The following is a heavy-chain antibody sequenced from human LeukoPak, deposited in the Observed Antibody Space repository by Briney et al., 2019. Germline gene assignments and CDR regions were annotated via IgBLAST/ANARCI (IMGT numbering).Heavy chain of an antibody. CDR1: GGTFSSYA. V-gene: IGHV1-69*13. D-gene: IGHD6-13*01. CDR3: ARGPSSSRHYYYYMDV. CDR2: IIPIFGTA. J-gene: IGHJ6*03. Sequence: ASVKVSCKASGGTFSSYAISWVRQAPGQGLEWMGGIIPIFGTANYAQKFQGRVTITADESTSTAYMELSSLRSEDTAVYYCARGPSSSRHYYYYMDVWGKGTTVTVSS.